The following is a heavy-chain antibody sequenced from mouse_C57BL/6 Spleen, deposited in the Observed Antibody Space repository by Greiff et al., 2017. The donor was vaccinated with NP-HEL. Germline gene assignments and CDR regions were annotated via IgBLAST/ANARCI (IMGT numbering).Heavy chain of an antibody. CDR1: GYTFTSYW. V-gene: IGHV1-55*01. D-gene: IGHD4-1*01. CDR3: ARSEANWAYFDY. Sequence: VQLQQPGAELVKPGASVKMSCKASGYTFTSYWITWVKQRPGQGLEWIGDIYPGSGSTNYNEKFKSKATLTVDTSSSTAYMQLSSLTSEDSAVYYCARSEANWAYFDYWGQGTTLTVSS. CDR2: IYPGSGST. J-gene: IGHJ2*01.